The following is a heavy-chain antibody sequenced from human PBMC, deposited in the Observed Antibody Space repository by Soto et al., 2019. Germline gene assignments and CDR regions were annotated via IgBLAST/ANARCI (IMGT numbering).Heavy chain of an antibody. CDR1: GFTFSSYE. V-gene: IGHV3-48*03. CDR3: AREQQLETFLY. CDR2: ISSSGSTI. J-gene: IGHJ4*02. D-gene: IGHD1-1*01. Sequence: PGGSLRLSCAVSGFTFSSYEMNWVRQAPGKGLEWVSYISSSGSTIYYADSVKGRFTISRDNAKNSLYLQMNSLRAEDTAVYYCAREQQLETFLYWGPGTLVTV.